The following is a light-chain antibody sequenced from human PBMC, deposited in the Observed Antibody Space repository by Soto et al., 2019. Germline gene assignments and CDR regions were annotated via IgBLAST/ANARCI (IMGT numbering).Light chain of an antibody. Sequence: QSVLTQPASVSGSPGQSITISCTGTSSDVGGYNFVSWYQQHPGKAPELMIYEDSNRPSGVSNRFSGSKSGNTASLTISGLQAEDEADYYCSSYINSSTLVFGGGTKLTVL. J-gene: IGLJ3*02. V-gene: IGLV2-14*01. CDR2: EDS. CDR1: SSDVGGYNF. CDR3: SSYINSSTLV.